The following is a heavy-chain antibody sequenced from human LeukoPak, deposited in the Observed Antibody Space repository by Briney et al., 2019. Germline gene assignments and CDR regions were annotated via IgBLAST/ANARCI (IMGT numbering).Heavy chain of an antibody. CDR3: ARNDYSTSSGYDY. V-gene: IGHV3-21*01. CDR1: GFTFSTFS. D-gene: IGHD6-6*01. CDR2: ISSGSDHI. J-gene: IGHJ4*02. Sequence: PGGSLRLSCAASGFTFSTFSMNWVRQAPGKGLEWVSSISSGSDHIFYADSVKGRFTISRDNAKNSLYLQMDSLRAEDTAVFICARNDYSTSSGYDYWGQGTLVTVSS.